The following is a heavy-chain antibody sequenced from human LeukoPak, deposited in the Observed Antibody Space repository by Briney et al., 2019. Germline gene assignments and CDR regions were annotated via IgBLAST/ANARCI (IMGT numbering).Heavy chain of an antibody. CDR2: IYPGGSDT. CDR3: ARQRKNTVGAPHDAFDI. CDR1: GYTFTTYW. D-gene: IGHD1-26*01. V-gene: IGHV5-51*01. Sequence: GESLKIACKGSGYTFTTYWIAWVRQLPGKGLEWMGIIYPGGSDTRYSPSFQGQVTISADKSISTAYLQWSSLKASDTAIYYCARQRKNTVGAPHDAFDIWGQGTTVTVSS. J-gene: IGHJ3*02.